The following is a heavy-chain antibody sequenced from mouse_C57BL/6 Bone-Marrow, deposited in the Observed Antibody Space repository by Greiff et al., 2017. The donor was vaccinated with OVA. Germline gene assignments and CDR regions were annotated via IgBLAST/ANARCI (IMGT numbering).Heavy chain of an antibody. CDR3: ARNGYQFAY. Sequence: VQLKQSGPELVKPGASVKISCKASGYTFTDYYMNWVKQSHGKSLEWIGDINPNNGGTSYNQKFKGKATLTVDKSSSTAYMELRSLTSEDSAVYYCARNGYQFAYWGQGTLVTVSA. V-gene: IGHV1-26*01. J-gene: IGHJ3*01. CDR1: GYTFTDYY. D-gene: IGHD2-2*01. CDR2: INPNNGGT.